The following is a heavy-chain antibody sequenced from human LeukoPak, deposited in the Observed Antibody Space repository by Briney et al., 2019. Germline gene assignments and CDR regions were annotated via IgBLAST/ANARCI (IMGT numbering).Heavy chain of an antibody. D-gene: IGHD2-2*01. CDR1: GGTFSSYA. Sequence: SVKVSCKASGGTFSSYAISWVRQAPGQGLEWMGGIIPIFGTANYAQKFQGRVTITADESTSTAYMELSSLRSEDTAVYYCARDTRTVDGMDVWGQGTTVTVSS. CDR2: IIPIFGTA. CDR3: ARDTRTVDGMDV. V-gene: IGHV1-69*13. J-gene: IGHJ6*02.